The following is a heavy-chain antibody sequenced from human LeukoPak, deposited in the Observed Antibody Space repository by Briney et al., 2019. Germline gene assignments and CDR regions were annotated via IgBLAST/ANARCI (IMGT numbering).Heavy chain of an antibody. J-gene: IGHJ5*02. CDR2: IYYSGST. Sequence: PSETLSLTCTVSGGSISSYYWSWIRQPPGKGLEWIGYIYYSGSTNYNPSLKSRVTISVDTSKNQFSLKLSSVTAADTAVYYCAREYYDILTGYSNYNWFDTWGQGTLVTVSS. D-gene: IGHD3-9*01. V-gene: IGHV4-59*01. CDR1: GGSISSYY. CDR3: AREYYDILTGYSNYNWFDT.